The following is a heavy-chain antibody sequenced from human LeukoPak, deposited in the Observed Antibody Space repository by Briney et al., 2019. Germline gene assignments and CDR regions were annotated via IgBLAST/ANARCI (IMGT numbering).Heavy chain of an antibody. V-gene: IGHV1-18*01. J-gene: IGHJ5*02. CDR1: GYTFTSNG. CDR3: ARDASLIAMVTGWFDP. Sequence: GASVKVSCKASGYTFTSNGISWVRQAPGQGLEWMGWISAYNGNTNYAQKLQGRVTMTTDTSTSTAYMELRSLRSDDTAVYYRARDASLIAMVTGWFDPWGQGTLVAVS. D-gene: IGHD5-18*01. CDR2: ISAYNGNT.